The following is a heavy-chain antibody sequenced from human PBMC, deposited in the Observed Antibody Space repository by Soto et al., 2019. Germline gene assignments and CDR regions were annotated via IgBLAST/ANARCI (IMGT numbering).Heavy chain of an antibody. J-gene: IGHJ6*02. V-gene: IGHV1-46*01. CDR2: INPRGSST. D-gene: IGHD2-15*01. CDR1: GHTFTSHY. CDR3: AREGPIGEYYGMDV. Sequence: QVQLVQSGAEVKKPGASVKVSCKASGHTFTSHYMHWVRQAPGQGLEWMGVINPRGSSTTYAQRFQGRVTMTRDTSTSTVYMELSSLTSEDTAIYYCAREGPIGEYYGMDVWGQGTTVTVSS.